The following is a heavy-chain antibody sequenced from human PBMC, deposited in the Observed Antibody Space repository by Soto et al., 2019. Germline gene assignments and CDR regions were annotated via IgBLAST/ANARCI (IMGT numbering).Heavy chain of an antibody. CDR1: GGSISSGGYY. D-gene: IGHD5-12*01. V-gene: IGHV4-31*03. CDR2: IYYSGST. CDR3: ARGYSGYDWDDAFDI. J-gene: IGHJ3*02. Sequence: SETLSLTCTVSGGSISSGGYYWSWIRQHPGKGLEWIGYIYYSGSTYYNPSLKSRVTISVDTSKNQFSLKLSSVTAADTAVYYCARGYSGYDWDDAFDIWGQGTMVTVSS.